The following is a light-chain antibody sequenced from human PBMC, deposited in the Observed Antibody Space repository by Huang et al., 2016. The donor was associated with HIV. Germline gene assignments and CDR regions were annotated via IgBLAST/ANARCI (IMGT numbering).Light chain of an antibody. CDR1: QNIGDN. CDR2: GAS. J-gene: IGKJ3*01. Sequence: EIVMTQSPATLSVSPGERATLSCRASQNIGDNLTWYQHKPGQAPRLLIYGASQRATGIPPRFSGSGSGTEFTLTISGLESEDFAVYYCQQFNNWPPRFTFGPGTTVDVK. V-gene: IGKV3-15*01. CDR3: QQFNNWPPRFT.